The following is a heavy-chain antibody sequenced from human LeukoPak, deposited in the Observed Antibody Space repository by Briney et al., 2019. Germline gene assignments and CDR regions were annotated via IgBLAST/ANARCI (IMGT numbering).Heavy chain of an antibody. CDR2: IYRSGST. Sequence: PSGTLSLTCAVSGGSISSTNWWNWVRQPPGKGLEWIGEIYRSGSTNYNPSLKSRVTISVDKSKNQFSLNLSSVTAADTALYYCARSQDVDVVTTHRPFDIWGQGTVVTVSS. CDR1: GGSISSTNW. J-gene: IGHJ3*02. CDR3: ARSQDVDVVTTHRPFDI. V-gene: IGHV4-4*02. D-gene: IGHD5-12*01.